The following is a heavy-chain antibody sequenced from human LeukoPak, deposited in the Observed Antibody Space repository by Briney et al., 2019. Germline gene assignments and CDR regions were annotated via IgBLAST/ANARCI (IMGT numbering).Heavy chain of an antibody. D-gene: IGHD6-19*01. CDR2: ISYDGSNE. V-gene: IGHV3-30*18. CDR1: GFTVSSYD. CDR3: AKISLGIAVAGTDY. Sequence: GGSLRLSCAASGFTVSSYDMHWVRQAPGKGLEWVAVISYDGSNEYYADSVKGRFTISRDNSKNTLYLQMNRLRAEDTAVYYCAKISLGIAVAGTDYWGQGTLVTVSS. J-gene: IGHJ4*02.